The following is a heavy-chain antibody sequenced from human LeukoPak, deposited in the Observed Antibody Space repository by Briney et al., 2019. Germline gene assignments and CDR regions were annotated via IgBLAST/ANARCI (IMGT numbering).Heavy chain of an antibody. Sequence: GASVNVSCKASGYTFTSYAMHWVRQAPGQRLEWMGWVSAYNGNTNYAQKLQGRVTMTTDTSTSTAYMELRSLRSDDTAVYYCARTPFEVAAIPLPVDYWGQGTLVTVSS. CDR2: VSAYNGNT. CDR1: GYTFTSYA. D-gene: IGHD2-15*01. V-gene: IGHV1-18*01. CDR3: ARTPFEVAAIPLPVDY. J-gene: IGHJ4*02.